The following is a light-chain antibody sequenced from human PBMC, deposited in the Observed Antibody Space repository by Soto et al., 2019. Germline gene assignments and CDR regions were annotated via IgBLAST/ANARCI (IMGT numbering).Light chain of an antibody. J-gene: IGKJ5*01. CDR2: DAS. V-gene: IGKV3D-20*02. CDR1: QSVSSSY. CDR3: QQRSNWPIT. Sequence: IVLTQSPGTLSLSPGERATLSCRASQSVSSSYLAWYQQTPGQAPRLLIYDASNRATGIPDRFSGSGSGTDHTLTSSSLEPEDSAVYYYQQRSNWPITFGQGTRLEIK.